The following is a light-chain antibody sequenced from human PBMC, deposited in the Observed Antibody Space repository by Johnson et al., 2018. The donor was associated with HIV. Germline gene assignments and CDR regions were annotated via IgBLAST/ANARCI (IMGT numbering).Light chain of an antibody. CDR2: DNN. Sequence: HSVLTQPPSVSAAPGQRVTIYCSGSRSNIGNNYVSWYQQLPGTAPKLLIYDNNKRPSGIPDRFSGSKSGPSATLGITGLQTGDEADYYCGTWDSSLSAYVFGTGTKVTVL. J-gene: IGLJ1*01. V-gene: IGLV1-51*01. CDR3: GTWDSSLSAYV. CDR1: RSNIGNNY.